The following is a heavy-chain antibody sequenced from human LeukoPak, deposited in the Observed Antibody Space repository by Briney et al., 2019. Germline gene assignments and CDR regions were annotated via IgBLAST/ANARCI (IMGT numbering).Heavy chain of an antibody. V-gene: IGHV3-53*01. CDR3: ARDLVGITCR. J-gene: IGHJ4*02. CDR1: GFTVSSNY. Sequence: AGGSLRLSCAASGFTVSSNYMSSVRQAPGKGLEWVSVIYSGGSTYYADSVKGRFTISRDNSKNTLYLQMNSLRAEDTAVYYCARDLVGITCRWGQGTLVTVSS. CDR2: IYSGGST. D-gene: IGHD6-6*01.